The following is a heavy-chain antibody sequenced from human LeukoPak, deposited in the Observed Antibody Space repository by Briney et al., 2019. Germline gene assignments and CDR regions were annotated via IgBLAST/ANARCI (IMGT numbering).Heavy chain of an antibody. D-gene: IGHD3-22*01. CDR1: GGTFSSYA. CDR2: IIPIFGIA. CDR3: ARHPHYDSSGYYYYNYYYYGMDV. Sequence: SVKVSCKASGGTFSSYAISWVRQAPGQGLEWMGGIIPIFGIANYAQKFQGRVTITADESTSTAYMELSSLRSEDTAVYYCARHPHYDSSGYYYYNYYYYGMDVWGQGTTVTVSS. V-gene: IGHV1-69*13. J-gene: IGHJ6*02.